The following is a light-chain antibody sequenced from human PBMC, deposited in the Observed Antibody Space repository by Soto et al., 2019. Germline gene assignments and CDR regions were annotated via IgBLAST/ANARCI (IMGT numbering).Light chain of an antibody. J-gene: IGKJ1*01. CDR2: GAS. CDR1: QSVSSSY. CDR3: QQYGSSPWT. Sequence: EIVLTQSPGTLSLSPGERAARSCRASQSVSSSYLAWYQQKPCQAPRLLIYGASSRATGIPDRFSGSGSGTDFTLTISRLEPEDFAVYYCQQYGSSPWTFGQGTK. V-gene: IGKV3-20*01.